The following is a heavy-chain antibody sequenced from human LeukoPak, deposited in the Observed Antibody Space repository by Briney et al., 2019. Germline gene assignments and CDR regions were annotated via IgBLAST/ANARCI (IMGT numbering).Heavy chain of an antibody. V-gene: IGHV3-66*01. Sequence: PGGSLRLSCAASGFTVSSNYMSWVRQAPGKGLEWGSVIYIGGSTYYADSVKSRFTISRDISKNTLYLQMNSLRAEDTAVYYCARDKSANYYYYAMDVWGQGTTVTVSS. D-gene: IGHD6-13*01. CDR1: GFTVSSNY. J-gene: IGHJ6*02. CDR2: IYIGGST. CDR3: ARDKSANYYYYAMDV.